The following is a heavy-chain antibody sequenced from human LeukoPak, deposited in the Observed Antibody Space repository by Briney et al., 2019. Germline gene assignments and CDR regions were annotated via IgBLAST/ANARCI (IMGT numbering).Heavy chain of an antibody. D-gene: IGHD6-19*01. CDR3: ARDSSGWNHDY. V-gene: IGHV1-2*06. Sequence: ASVKVSCKASGYTFTGYYMHWVRQAPGQGLEWMGRINPNSGGTNYAQEFQGRVTMTRDTSISTAYMELSRLRSDDTAVYYCARDSSGWNHDYWGQGTLVTVSS. CDR2: INPNSGGT. CDR1: GYTFTGYY. J-gene: IGHJ4*02.